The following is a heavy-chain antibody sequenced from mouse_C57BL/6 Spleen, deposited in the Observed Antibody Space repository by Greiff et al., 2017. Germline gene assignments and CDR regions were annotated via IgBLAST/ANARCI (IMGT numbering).Heavy chain of an antibody. J-gene: IGHJ1*03. CDR3: ASYTYRDWYFDV. CDR1: GFTFTDYY. CDR2: IRNKANGYTT. D-gene: IGHD6-5*01. Sequence: DVQLVESGGGLVQPGGSLSLSCAASGFTFTDYYMSWVRQTPGKALEWLGFIRNKANGYTTYDSASVKGRFTISRDNSQSILYLQMNALRAEYRATYYCASYTYRDWYFDVWGTGTTVTVSS. V-gene: IGHV7-3*01.